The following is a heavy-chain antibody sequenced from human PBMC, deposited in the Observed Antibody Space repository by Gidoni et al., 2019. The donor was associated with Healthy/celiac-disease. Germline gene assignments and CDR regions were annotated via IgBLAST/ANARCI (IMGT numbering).Heavy chain of an antibody. CDR3: ARDHPYDSSGYYPNTNAFDI. D-gene: IGHD3-22*01. J-gene: IGHJ3*02. V-gene: IGHV1-69*01. CDR1: GGTFSSYA. Sequence: QVQLVQSGAEVKKPGSSVKVSCKASGGTFSSYAISWVRQAPGQGLEWMGGIIPIFGTANYAQKFQGRVTITADESTSTAYMELSSLRSEDTAVYYCARDHPYDSSGYYPNTNAFDIWGQGTMVTVSS. CDR2: IIPIFGTA.